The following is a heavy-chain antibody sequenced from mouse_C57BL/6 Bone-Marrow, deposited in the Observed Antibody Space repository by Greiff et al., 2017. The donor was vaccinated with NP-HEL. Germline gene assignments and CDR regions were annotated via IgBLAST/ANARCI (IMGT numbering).Heavy chain of an antibody. Sequence: QVQLQQSGPELVKPGASVKISCKASGYAFSSSWMNWVKQRPGKGLEWIGRIYPGDGDTNYNGKFKGKATLTADKSSSTAYMQLSSLTSEDSAVYFCARERELGPYWYFDVWGTGTTVTVSS. D-gene: IGHD4-1*01. CDR3: ARERELGPYWYFDV. CDR1: GYAFSSSW. J-gene: IGHJ1*03. CDR2: IYPGDGDT. V-gene: IGHV1-82*01.